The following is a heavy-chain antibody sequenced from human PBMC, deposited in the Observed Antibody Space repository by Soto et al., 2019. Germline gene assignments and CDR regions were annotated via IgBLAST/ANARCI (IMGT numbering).Heavy chain of an antibody. V-gene: IGHV4-34*01. CDR1: GGSFSGYY. D-gene: IGHD3-10*01. CDR3: ARGRVYYGSGSYPYHRPPGSNWFDP. J-gene: IGHJ5*02. Sequence: QVQLQQWGAGLLKPSETLSLTCAVYGGSFSGYYWSWIRQPPGKGLEWIGEINHSGSTNYNPSLESRVTISVDTSKNQFSLKLSSVTAADTAVYYCARGRVYYGSGSYPYHRPPGSNWFDPWGQGTLVTVSS. CDR2: INHSGST.